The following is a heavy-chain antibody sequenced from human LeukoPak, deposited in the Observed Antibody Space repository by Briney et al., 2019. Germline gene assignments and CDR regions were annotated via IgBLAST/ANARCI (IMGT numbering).Heavy chain of an antibody. CDR2: ISGSHSST. V-gene: IGHV3-23*01. J-gene: IGHJ3*02. Sequence: GGSLRVSCAASGFTFSSYAMSWVRQAPGKGLEWVSGISGSHSSTYYADSVKGRFTISRDNSKNTLYLQMNSLRAEDTAVYYCAKDLSPSSGYYLDAFDIWGQGTMVTVSS. D-gene: IGHD3-22*01. CDR3: AKDLSPSSGYYLDAFDI. CDR1: GFTFSSYA.